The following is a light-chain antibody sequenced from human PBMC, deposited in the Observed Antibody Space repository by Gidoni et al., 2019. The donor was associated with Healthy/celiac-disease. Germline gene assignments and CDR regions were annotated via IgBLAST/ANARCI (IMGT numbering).Light chain of an antibody. CDR2: EVS. V-gene: IGLV2-8*01. CDR3: SSYAGSNNHWV. J-gene: IGLJ3*02. Sequence: QSALTQPPSASGSPGPSVTISCTGTSSDVGGYNYASWYQQHPGKAPKLMISEVSKRPSGVPDRFSGSKSGNTASLTVSGLQAEDEADYYCSSYAGSNNHWVFGGGTKLTVL. CDR1: SSDVGGYNY.